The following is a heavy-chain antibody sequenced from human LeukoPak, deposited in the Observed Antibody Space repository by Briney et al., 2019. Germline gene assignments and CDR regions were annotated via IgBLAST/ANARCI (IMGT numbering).Heavy chain of an antibody. V-gene: IGHV3-74*01. D-gene: IGHD1-26*01. Sequence: GGSLRLSCAASGFTFSSYWVHWVRQAPGKGLVWVSRINSDGGATNYADSVKGRFTISRDNAKNTLYLQMNSLRAEDTAVYYCAEEVGSTYPTFDYWGQGTLVTVSS. CDR2: INSDGGAT. CDR1: GFTFSSYW. J-gene: IGHJ4*02. CDR3: AEEVGSTYPTFDY.